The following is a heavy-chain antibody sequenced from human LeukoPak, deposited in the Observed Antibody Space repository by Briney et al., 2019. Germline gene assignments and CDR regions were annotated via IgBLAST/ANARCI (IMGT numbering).Heavy chain of an antibody. CDR2: ISSSSSYI. V-gene: IGHV3-21*01. J-gene: IGHJ4*02. CDR1: GFTFSSYS. Sequence: GGSLRLSCAASGFTFSSYSMNWVRQAPGKGLEWVSSISSSSSYIYYADLVKGRFTISRDNAKNSLYLQMNSLRAEDTAVYYCARGVVVPAAFDYWGQGTLVTVSS. CDR3: ARGVVVPAAFDY. D-gene: IGHD2-2*01.